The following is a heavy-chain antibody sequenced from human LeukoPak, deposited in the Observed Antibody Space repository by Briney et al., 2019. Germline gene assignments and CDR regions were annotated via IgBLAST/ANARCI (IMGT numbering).Heavy chain of an antibody. CDR1: GFTFSNAW. V-gene: IGHV3-15*01. CDR2: IKSKTDGGTT. Sequence: PGGSLRHSCAASGFTFSNAWMSWVRQAPGKGLEGVGRIKSKTDGGTTDYAAPVKGRFTISRDDSKNTLYLQMNSLKTEDTAVYYCTTGYCSRTSCYYFDYWGQGTLVTVSS. J-gene: IGHJ4*02. D-gene: IGHD2-2*01. CDR3: TTGYCSRTSCYYFDY.